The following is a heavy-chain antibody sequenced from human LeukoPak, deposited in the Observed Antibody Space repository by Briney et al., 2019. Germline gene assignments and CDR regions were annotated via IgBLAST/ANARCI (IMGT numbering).Heavy chain of an antibody. V-gene: IGHV3-30-3*01. D-gene: IGHD3-3*01. Sequence: GGSLRLSCAASGFTFSSYAMHWVRQAPGKGLEWVAVISYDGSNKYYADSVKGRFTISRDNSKNTLYLQMNSLRAEDTAVYYCAREGAYYDFWSGYYVDAFDIWGQGTMVTVSS. CDR3: AREGAYYDFWSGYYVDAFDI. J-gene: IGHJ3*02. CDR1: GFTFSSYA. CDR2: ISYDGSNK.